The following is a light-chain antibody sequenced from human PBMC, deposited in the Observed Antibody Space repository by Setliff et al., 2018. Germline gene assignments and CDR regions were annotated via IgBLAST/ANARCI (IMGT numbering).Light chain of an antibody. CDR1: SSDIGVYNY. CDR2: DVS. Sequence: QSALAQAASVSGSPGQSITISCTGTSSDIGVYNYVSWYQQHPGKAPKLMIYDVSRRPSGVSNRFSGSKSGNTASLTISGLQPEDEADYYCRSYITSSTPPHVFGAGTKVTVL. V-gene: IGLV2-14*03. CDR3: RSYITSSTPPHV. J-gene: IGLJ1*01.